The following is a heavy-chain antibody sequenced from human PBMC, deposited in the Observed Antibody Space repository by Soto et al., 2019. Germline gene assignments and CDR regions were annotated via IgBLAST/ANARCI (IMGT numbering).Heavy chain of an antibody. CDR1: GYSFTSYW. D-gene: IGHD3-3*01. J-gene: IGHJ6*02. CDR2: IYPGDSDT. CDR3: ARSSRLRFLEWPPLWEYYYGMDV. V-gene: IGHV5-51*01. Sequence: GESLKISCKGSGYSFTSYWIGWVRQMPGKGLEWMGIIYPGDSDTRYSPSFQGQVTISADKSISTAYLQWSSLKASDTAMYYCARSSRLRFLEWPPLWEYYYGMDVWGQGTTVTVSS.